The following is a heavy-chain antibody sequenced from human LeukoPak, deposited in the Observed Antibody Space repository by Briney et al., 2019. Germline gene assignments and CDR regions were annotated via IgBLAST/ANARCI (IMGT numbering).Heavy chain of an antibody. J-gene: IGHJ3*02. CDR2: IYYGGST. V-gene: IGHV4-59*08. CDR3: ARHLYDYVWGSYCAFDI. Sequence: SETLSLTCTVSGGSISSYYWSWIRQPPGKGLEWIGYIYYGGSTNYNPSLKSRVTISVDTSKNQFSLKLSSVTAADTAVYYCARHLYDYVWGSYCAFDIWGQGTMVTVSS. CDR1: GGSISSYY. D-gene: IGHD3-16*01.